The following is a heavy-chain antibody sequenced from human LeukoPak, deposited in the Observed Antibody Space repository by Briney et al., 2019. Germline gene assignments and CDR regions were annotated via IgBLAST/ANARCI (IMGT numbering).Heavy chain of an antibody. Sequence: GGSLRLSCAASGFAFSSYEMNWVRQAPGKGLEWVSYISSSDSNIYYADSVKGRFTISRDNAKNSLHLQMNSLRDEDTAVYYRARGICSGGGCYSSRLAFDIWGQGTMVTVSS. CDR3: ARGICSGGGCYSSRLAFDI. V-gene: IGHV3-48*03. CDR2: ISSSDSNI. CDR1: GFAFSSYE. J-gene: IGHJ3*02. D-gene: IGHD2-15*01.